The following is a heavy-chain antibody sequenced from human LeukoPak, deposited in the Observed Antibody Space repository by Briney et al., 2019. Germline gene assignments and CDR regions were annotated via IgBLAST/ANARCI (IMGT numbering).Heavy chain of an antibody. CDR2: ISSSSSYI. V-gene: IGHV3-21*01. CDR3: ARDKGHDSSGYYPDFDY. CDR1: GLTFSSYS. Sequence: GGSLRLSCAASGLTFSSYSMNWVRQAPGKGLEWVSSISSSSSYIYYADSVKGRFTISRDNAKNSLYLQMNSLRAEDTAVYYCARDKGHDSSGYYPDFDYWGQGTLVTVSS. J-gene: IGHJ4*02. D-gene: IGHD3-22*01.